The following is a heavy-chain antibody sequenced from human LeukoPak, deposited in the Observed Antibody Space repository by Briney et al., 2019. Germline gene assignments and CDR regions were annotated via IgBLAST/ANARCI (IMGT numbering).Heavy chain of an antibody. Sequence: SETLSLTCTVSGGSISSYYWSWIRQPPGKGLEWIGYIYYSGSTNYNPSLKSRVTISVDTSKNQFSLKLSSVTAADTAVYYCVGRYDSGVGFDPWAREPWSPSSQ. CDR3: VGRYDSGVGFDP. CDR1: GGSISSYY. D-gene: IGHD3-10*01. CDR2: IYYSGST. V-gene: IGHV4-59*12. J-gene: IGHJ5*02.